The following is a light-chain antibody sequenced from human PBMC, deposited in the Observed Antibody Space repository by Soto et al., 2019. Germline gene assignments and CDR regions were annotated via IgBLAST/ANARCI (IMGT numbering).Light chain of an antibody. Sequence: EIVMTQSPATLSVSPGERVTLSCRASQSVSYNLAWYQQKPGQAPRLLIYGPSTRATGIPDRFSGSGSGTDFTPTISRLEPEDFAVYYCQQYGSSPPLTFGGGTKVDIK. CDR3: QQYGSSPPLT. CDR2: GPS. V-gene: IGKV3-20*01. CDR1: QSVSYN. J-gene: IGKJ4*01.